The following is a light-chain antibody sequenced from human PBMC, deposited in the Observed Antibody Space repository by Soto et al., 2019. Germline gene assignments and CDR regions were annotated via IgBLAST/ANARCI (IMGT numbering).Light chain of an antibody. CDR2: GAS. V-gene: IGKV3-15*01. J-gene: IGKJ1*01. CDR1: QSVSSN. Sequence: EIVMTQSPATLSVSPGERATLSCRASQSVSSNLAWYQQKPGQAPRLLIYGASTRAPGIPARFSGSGSGTEFTLTISSLQSEDFAVYYCQQYRAWTFGQGTKVEIK. CDR3: QQYRAWT.